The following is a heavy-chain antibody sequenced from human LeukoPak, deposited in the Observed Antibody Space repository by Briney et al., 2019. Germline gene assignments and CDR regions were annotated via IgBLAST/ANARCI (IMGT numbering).Heavy chain of an antibody. CDR1: GGSFSGYY. V-gene: IGHV4-34*01. Sequence: SETLSVTCAVYGGSFSGYYWSWIRQPPGEGLEWIGEINHSGSTNYNPSLKSRVTISVDTSKNQFSLKLSSVTAADTAVYYCARGHYDSSGYYYWGQGTLVTVSS. J-gene: IGHJ4*02. CDR3: ARGHYDSSGYYY. D-gene: IGHD3-22*01. CDR2: INHSGST.